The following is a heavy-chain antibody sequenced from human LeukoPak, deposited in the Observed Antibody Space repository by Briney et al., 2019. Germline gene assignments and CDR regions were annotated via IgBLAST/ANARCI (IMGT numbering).Heavy chain of an antibody. Sequence: GGSLRLSCGASGFIFEDYGLTWVRQAPGQGLEGVSTINWNGGSTGYADSVKGRFTISRDNAKNSLYLQMNSLRAEDSALFYCARVLGYTYGSLDYWGQGTLVTVS. V-gene: IGHV3-20*04. J-gene: IGHJ4*02. CDR1: GFIFEDYG. CDR3: ARVLGYTYGSLDY. D-gene: IGHD5-18*01. CDR2: INWNGGST.